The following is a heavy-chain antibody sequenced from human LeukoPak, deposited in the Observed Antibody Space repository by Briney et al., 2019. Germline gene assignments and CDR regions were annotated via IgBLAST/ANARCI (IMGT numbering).Heavy chain of an antibody. D-gene: IGHD5-18*01. CDR2: ISYDGSNK. V-gene: IGHV3-30-3*01. CDR3: ARGPVDTAMPTGY. CDR1: GFTFSSYA. Sequence: GRSLRLSCAASGFTFSSYAMHWVRQAPGKGLEWVAVISYDGSNKYYADSVKGRFTISRDNSKNTLYLQMNSLRAEDTAVYYCARGPVDTAMPTGYWGQGTLVTVSS. J-gene: IGHJ4*02.